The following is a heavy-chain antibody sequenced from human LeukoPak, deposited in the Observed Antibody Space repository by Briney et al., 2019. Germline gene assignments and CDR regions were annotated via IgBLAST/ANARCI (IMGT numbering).Heavy chain of an antibody. Sequence: SETLSLTCVVSGGSVSGYYWGWIRQPPGRGLEWIGYVYYSGSTNYNPSFKSRITISVDTSRNQFSLQLSSVTAADTAVYYCARVHRYCSGGACYVLDNWGQGTLVAVSS. CDR3: ARVHRYCSGGACYVLDN. CDR1: GGSVSGYY. CDR2: VYYSGST. D-gene: IGHD2-15*01. V-gene: IGHV4-59*02. J-gene: IGHJ4*02.